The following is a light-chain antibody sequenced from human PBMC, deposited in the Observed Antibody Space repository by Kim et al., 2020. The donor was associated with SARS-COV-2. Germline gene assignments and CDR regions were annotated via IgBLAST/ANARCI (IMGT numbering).Light chain of an antibody. CDR1: QSVSNSY. Sequence: SAGERGTLTCRASQSVSNSYLAWYQQKPGQAPRLLVYGASRRATGIPDRFSGSGSGTDFTLTISRVEPEDFAVYYCQQYDSSPFTFGPGTKVDIK. CDR2: GAS. V-gene: IGKV3-20*01. CDR3: QQYDSSPFT. J-gene: IGKJ3*01.